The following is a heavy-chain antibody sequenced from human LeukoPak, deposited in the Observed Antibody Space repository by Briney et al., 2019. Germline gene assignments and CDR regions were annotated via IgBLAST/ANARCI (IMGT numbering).Heavy chain of an antibody. Sequence: GGSLRLSCAASGFTFSSYWMSWGRQAPGKGLEWVANIKQDGSEKYYVDSVKGRFTISRDNAKNSLYLQMNSLRAEDTAVYYCARIAVAGTRVKNYWGQGTLVTVSS. V-gene: IGHV3-7*01. CDR1: GFTFSSYW. CDR3: ARIAVAGTRVKNY. D-gene: IGHD6-19*01. CDR2: IKQDGSEK. J-gene: IGHJ4*02.